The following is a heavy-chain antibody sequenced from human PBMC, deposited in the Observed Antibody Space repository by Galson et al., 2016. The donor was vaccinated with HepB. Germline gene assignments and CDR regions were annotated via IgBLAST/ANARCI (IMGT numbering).Heavy chain of an antibody. V-gene: IGHV3-64D*09. CDR2: INNDGGST. CDR1: GFTFSSYA. Sequence: SLRLSCAASGFTFSSYAMHWVRQAPGKGLESVLAINNDGGSTYYADSVKGRFTISRDDSKNTLHLQMSSLRVEDTAVYYCVKGRSRYFDLWGRGTRVTVSS. J-gene: IGHJ2*01. CDR3: VKGRSRYFDL.